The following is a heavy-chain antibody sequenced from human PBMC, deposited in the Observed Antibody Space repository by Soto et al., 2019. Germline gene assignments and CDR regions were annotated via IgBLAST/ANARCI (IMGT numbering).Heavy chain of an antibody. CDR1: GGSISSYY. CDR3: ASLRGYSGYDLPS. Sequence: TSETLSLTCTVSGGSISSYYWSWIRQPPGKGLEWIGYIYYSGSTNYNPSLKSRVTISVDTSKNQFSLKLSSVTAADTAVYYCASLRGYSGYDLPSWGQGTLVTVSS. J-gene: IGHJ4*02. D-gene: IGHD5-12*01. CDR2: IYYSGST. V-gene: IGHV4-59*01.